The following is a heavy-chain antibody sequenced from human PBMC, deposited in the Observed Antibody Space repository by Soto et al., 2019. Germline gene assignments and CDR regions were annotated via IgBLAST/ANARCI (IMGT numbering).Heavy chain of an antibody. V-gene: IGHV3-30-3*01. CDR1: GFTFSSYA. CDR2: ISYDGSNK. J-gene: IGHJ4*02. Sequence: QVQLVESGGGVVQPGRSLRLSCAASGFTFSSYAMHWVRQAPGKGLEWVAVISYDGSNKYYADSVKGRFTISRDNSKNTLYLQMNSLRAEDTAVYYCARSAYWGQGTLVTVSS. CDR3: ARSAY.